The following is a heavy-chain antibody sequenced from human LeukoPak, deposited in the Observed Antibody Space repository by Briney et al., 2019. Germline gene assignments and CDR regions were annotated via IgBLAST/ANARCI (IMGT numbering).Heavy chain of an antibody. Sequence: SETLSLTCAVSGYSISSGYYWGWIRQPPGKGLEWIGSIYHSGSTYYNPSLKSRVTISVDTSKNQFSLKLSSVTAADTAAYYCARAGRMSAAADAFDYWGQGTLVTVSS. CDR2: IYHSGST. CDR1: GYSISSGYY. D-gene: IGHD6-13*01. CDR3: ARAGRMSAAADAFDY. V-gene: IGHV4-38-2*01. J-gene: IGHJ4*02.